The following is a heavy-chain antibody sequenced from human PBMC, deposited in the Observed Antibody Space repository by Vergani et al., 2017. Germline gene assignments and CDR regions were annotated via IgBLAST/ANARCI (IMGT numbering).Heavy chain of an antibody. CDR2: INHSGST. V-gene: IGHV4-34*01. Sequence: QVQLQQWGAGLLKPSETLSLTCAVYGGSFSGYYWSWIRQPPGKGLEWIGEINHSGSTNYNPSLKSRVTISVDTSKNQFSLKLSSVTAADTAVYYCARDMTIFGSGYMDVWGKGTTVTVSS. CDR1: GGSFSGYY. CDR3: ARDMTIFGSGYMDV. J-gene: IGHJ6*03. D-gene: IGHD3-3*01.